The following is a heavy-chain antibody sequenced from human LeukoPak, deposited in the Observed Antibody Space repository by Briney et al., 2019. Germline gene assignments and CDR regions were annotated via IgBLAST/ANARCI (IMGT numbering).Heavy chain of an antibody. CDR1: GFTFSSYA. Sequence: TGGSLRLSCAASGFTFSSYAMSWVRQAPGKGLEWASAISGSGGSTYYADSVKGRFTISRDNSKNTLYLQMNSLRAEDTVVYYCAKGPLYYDFWSGYPPYYYYYMDVWGKGTTVTVSS. J-gene: IGHJ6*03. CDR3: AKGPLYYDFWSGYPPYYYYYMDV. D-gene: IGHD3-3*01. V-gene: IGHV3-23*01. CDR2: ISGSGGST.